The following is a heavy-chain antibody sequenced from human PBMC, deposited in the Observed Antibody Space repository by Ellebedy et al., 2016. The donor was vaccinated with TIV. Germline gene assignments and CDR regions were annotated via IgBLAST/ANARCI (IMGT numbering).Heavy chain of an antibody. CDR2: ISGSGGDT. CDR3: AKSHDSSGYHYVGAFDI. CDR1: GFTFSTYA. V-gene: IGHV3-23*01. Sequence: GESLKISCAASGFTFSTYAMSWVRQTPGKGLEWVSVISGSGGDTPYTDSVKGRFAISRDNAKNTLYLQMDSLRAEDTAIYYCAKSHDSSGYHYVGAFDIWGLGTKVTASS. D-gene: IGHD3-22*01. J-gene: IGHJ3*02.